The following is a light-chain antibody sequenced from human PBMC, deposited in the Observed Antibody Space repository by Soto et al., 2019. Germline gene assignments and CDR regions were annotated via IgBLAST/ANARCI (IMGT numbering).Light chain of an antibody. CDR1: QDISNY. J-gene: IGKJ4*01. CDR2: DAS. CDR3: QQYGNQLT. V-gene: IGKV1-33*01. Sequence: DIQMTQSPSSLSASVGDRVTITCQASQDISNYLNWYQQKPGKAPKLLIYDASNLETGVPSRFSGSGSGTDFTFTISSLQPEDIATYYCQQYGNQLTFGGGNKVEIK.